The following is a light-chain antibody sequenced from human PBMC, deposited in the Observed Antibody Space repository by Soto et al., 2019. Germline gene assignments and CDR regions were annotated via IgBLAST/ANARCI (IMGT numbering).Light chain of an antibody. CDR1: SSDVGGYTD. J-gene: IGLJ2*01. V-gene: IGLV2-14*01. CDR2: DVS. Sequence: QSALTQPASVSGSPGQSITISCTGTSSDVGGYTDVSWYQQHPGKAPKLMIYDVSNRPSGVSNRFSGSKSGNTAFLTISGLQAEDEADYYCSSYTSSSTLVVFGGGTKLTVL. CDR3: SSYTSSSTLVV.